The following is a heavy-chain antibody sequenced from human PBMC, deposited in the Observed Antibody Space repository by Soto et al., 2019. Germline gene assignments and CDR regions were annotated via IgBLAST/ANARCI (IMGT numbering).Heavy chain of an antibody. CDR2: SSSIGNT. CDR1: GCSICNSDYF. V-gene: IGHV4-30-4*01. Sequence: QVPLQESGPGLVKPLQTLSLTCTVSGCSICNSDYFWSWIRQSPGKVLECIGYSSSIGNTYYNPSLKSRATLSVDTSKNQFSLRLTSVTVEDTAVYYCARGSYVLARGATFFDYWGQGTLVTVSS. J-gene: IGHJ4*02. D-gene: IGHD3-10*01. CDR3: ARGSYVLARGATFFDY.